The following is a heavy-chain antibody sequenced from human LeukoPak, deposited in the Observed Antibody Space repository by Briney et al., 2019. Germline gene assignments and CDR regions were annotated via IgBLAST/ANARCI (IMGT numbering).Heavy chain of an antibody. CDR2: INPIFRTA. V-gene: IGHV1-69*13. CDR1: GYTFTSYG. CDR3: ARGGGIFGVLTTAHYYGMDV. D-gene: IGHD3-3*01. J-gene: IGHJ6*02. Sequence: SVNVSCKASGYTFTSYGISWVRQAPGQGLEWMGGINPIFRTANYAHKFQGKVTITADESTSTAYMELSSLRFEDTAVYYCARGGGIFGVLTTAHYYGMDVWGQGTTVIVSS.